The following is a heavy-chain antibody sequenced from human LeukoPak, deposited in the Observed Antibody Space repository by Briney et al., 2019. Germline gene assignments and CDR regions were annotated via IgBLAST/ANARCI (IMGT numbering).Heavy chain of an antibody. CDR3: ARDAGAVAGYYFDY. CDR2: IYSGGST. Sequence: GGSLRLSCAASGFTVSSNYMSWVRQAPGKGLEWVSVIYSGGSTYYADSVKGRFTISRDTSKNTLYLQMNSLRAEDTAVYYCARDAGAVAGYYFDYWGQGTLVTVSS. J-gene: IGHJ4*02. D-gene: IGHD6-19*01. V-gene: IGHV3-53*01. CDR1: GFTVSSNY.